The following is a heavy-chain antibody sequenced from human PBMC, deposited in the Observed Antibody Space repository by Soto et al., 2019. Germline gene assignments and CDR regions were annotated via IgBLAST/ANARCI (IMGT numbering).Heavy chain of an antibody. CDR3: AAGGGLPRYY. Sequence: SETLSLTCAVSGGSISSGGYFWSWIRQPPGKGLEWIGYIYHSGSTYYNPSLKSRVTISVDRSKNQFSLKLSSVTAADTAVYYCAAGGGLPRYYWGQGTLVTVSS. CDR2: IYHSGST. J-gene: IGHJ4*02. D-gene: IGHD5-12*01. V-gene: IGHV4-30-2*01. CDR1: GGSISSGGYF.